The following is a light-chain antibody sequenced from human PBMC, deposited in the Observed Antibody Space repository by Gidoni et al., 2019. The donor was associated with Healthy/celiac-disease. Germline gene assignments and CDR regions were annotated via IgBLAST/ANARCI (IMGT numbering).Light chain of an antibody. CDR1: QSISSY. CDR3: QQRSSTPLT. V-gene: IGKV1-39*01. J-gene: IGKJ4*01. Sequence: DIQMTQSPSSLSASVGYSVTITGRASQSISSYLDWYQQKPGNATKLLIYAASSVESGVPSRFSGSGSGTDFTLTISSLEPEDFAAYYCQQRSSTPLTFGGGTKVEIK. CDR2: AAS.